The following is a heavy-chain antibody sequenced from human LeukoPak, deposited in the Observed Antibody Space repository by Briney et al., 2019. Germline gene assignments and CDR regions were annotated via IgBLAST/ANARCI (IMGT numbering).Heavy chain of an antibody. J-gene: IGHJ6*02. CDR2: ISGSSSYI. Sequence: GGSLRLSCAASGFTFSTYSMNWVRQAPGKGLEWVSSISGSSSYIYYADSVKGRFTISRDNAKNSLYLQMNSLRAEDTAVYYCASRNYYYYGMDVWGQGTTVTVSS. CDR1: GFTFSTYS. V-gene: IGHV3-21*01. CDR3: ASRNYYYYGMDV.